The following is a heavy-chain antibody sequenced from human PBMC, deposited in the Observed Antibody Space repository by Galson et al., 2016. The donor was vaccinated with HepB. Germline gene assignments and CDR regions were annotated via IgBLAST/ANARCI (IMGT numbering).Heavy chain of an antibody. Sequence: SLRLSCAASGFTFSSYVMHWVRQAPGKGLEWVSGISWNSGTIGYADSVKGRFTISRDNAKNSLYLQMNSLRPEDTALYYCAKAGTYSSSKGLFDPWGQGTLVTVSS. CDR3: AKAGTYSSSKGLFDP. CDR1: GFTFSSYV. J-gene: IGHJ5*02. V-gene: IGHV3-9*01. D-gene: IGHD6-13*01. CDR2: ISWNSGTI.